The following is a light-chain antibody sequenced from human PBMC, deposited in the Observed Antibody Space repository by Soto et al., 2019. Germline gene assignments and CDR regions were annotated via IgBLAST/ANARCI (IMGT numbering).Light chain of an antibody. Sequence: DIQVTQSPSTLSGSVGDRVTITCRASQTISSWLAWYQQKPGKAPKLLIYKASTLKSGVPSRFSGSGSGTEFTLTISSLQPDDFATYYCQQYQSSWTFGQGTKVDIK. J-gene: IGKJ1*01. CDR1: QTISSW. CDR3: QQYQSSWT. CDR2: KAS. V-gene: IGKV1-5*03.